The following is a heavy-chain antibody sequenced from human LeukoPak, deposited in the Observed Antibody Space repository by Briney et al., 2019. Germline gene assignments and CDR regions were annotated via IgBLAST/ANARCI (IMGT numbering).Heavy chain of an antibody. CDR3: ARDPRAGYSSSWTNY. J-gene: IGHJ4*02. Sequence: GGSLRLSCAASGFTFSSYSMNWGRKAPGKGLEWVSSISSSSSYIYYADSVKGRFTISRDNAKNSLYLQMNSLRAEDTAVYYCARDPRAGYSSSWTNYWGQGTLVTVSS. CDR2: ISSSSSYI. D-gene: IGHD6-13*01. CDR1: GFTFSSYS. V-gene: IGHV3-21*01.